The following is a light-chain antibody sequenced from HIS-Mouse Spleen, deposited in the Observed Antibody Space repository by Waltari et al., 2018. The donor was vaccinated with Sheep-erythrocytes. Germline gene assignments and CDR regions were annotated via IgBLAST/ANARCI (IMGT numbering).Light chain of an antibody. Sequence: DIVMTQSPDSLAVSLGERATIYCNSSQSVLYSSNNKNYLAWYQQKPGQPPKLLIYWASTRESGVPDRFSGSGSGTDFTLTISSLQAEDVAVYYCQQYYSTLTFGGGTKVEIK. J-gene: IGKJ4*01. V-gene: IGKV4-1*01. CDR1: QSVLYSSNNKNY. CDR2: WAS. CDR3: QQYYSTLT.